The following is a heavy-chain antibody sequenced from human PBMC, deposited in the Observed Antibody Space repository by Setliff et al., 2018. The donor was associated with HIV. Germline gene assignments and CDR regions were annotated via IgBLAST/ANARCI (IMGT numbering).Heavy chain of an antibody. CDR2: ISSSSSYI. V-gene: IGHV3-21*05. CDR3: VRDITTCWDV. D-gene: IGHD4-4*01. Sequence: PGGSLRLSCAASGFTFSNAWMSWVRQAPGKGLEWVSYISSSSSYIYYADSIKGRFTISRDNAKSSLYLQMNSLRAEDTAVYYCVRDITTCWDVWGQGTTVTV. J-gene: IGHJ6*02. CDR1: GFTFSNAW.